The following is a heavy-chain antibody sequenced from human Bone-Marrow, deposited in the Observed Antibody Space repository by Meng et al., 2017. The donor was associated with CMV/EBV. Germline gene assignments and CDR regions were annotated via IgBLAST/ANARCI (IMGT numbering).Heavy chain of an antibody. CDR2: ISWDGGST. D-gene: IGHD6-13*01. J-gene: IGHJ6*02. V-gene: IGHV3-43*01. CDR3: AKDISSSSWYTPFYYYYGMDV. CDR1: GFTFDDYT. Sequence: GDSLKISCAASGFTFDDYTMHWVRQAPGKGLEWVSLISWDGGSTYYADSVKGRFTISRDNSKNSLYLQMNSLRTEDTALYYCAKDISSSSWYTPFYYYYGMDVWGQGTTVTVSS.